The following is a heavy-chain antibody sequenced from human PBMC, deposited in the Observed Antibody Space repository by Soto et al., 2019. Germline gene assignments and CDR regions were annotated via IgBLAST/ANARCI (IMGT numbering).Heavy chain of an antibody. J-gene: IGHJ4*02. V-gene: IGHV3-73*01. Sequence: GGSLRLSCAASGFTFSGSAMHWVRQASGKGLEWVGRIRDKANSYATAYTASVKGRFTISRDDSKNTAYLQMNSLRPDDTAMYYCARDGVSSTEYTWNYGTYFDYWGQGALVTVSS. CDR2: IRDKANSYAT. CDR1: GFTFSGSA. CDR3: ARDGVSSTEYTWNYGTYFDY. D-gene: IGHD1-7*01.